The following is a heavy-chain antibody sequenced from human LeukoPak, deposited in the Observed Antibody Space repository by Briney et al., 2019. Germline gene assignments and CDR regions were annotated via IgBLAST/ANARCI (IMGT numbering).Heavy chain of an antibody. CDR3: ATPLTSLGVY. V-gene: IGHV3-30*02. CDR2: IRYDGSNK. Sequence: PGGNLRRSCAASGFTVSSYGMRWVRQAPGKGLVWVAFIRYDGSNKYYADSVKGRFTISRDNSKNTLYLQMNSLRAEHTAVYYCATPLTSLGVYWGQGTLVTVSS. J-gene: IGHJ4*02. CDR1: GFTVSSYG. D-gene: IGHD2-8*01.